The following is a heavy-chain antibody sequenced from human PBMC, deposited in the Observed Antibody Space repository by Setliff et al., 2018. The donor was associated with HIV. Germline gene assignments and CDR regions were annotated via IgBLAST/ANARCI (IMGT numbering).Heavy chain of an antibody. V-gene: IGHV4-39*01. D-gene: IGHD2-8*01. J-gene: IGHJ3*02. CDR2: ILYGGTT. CDR3: ASPTTGLGGGAAFDI. CDR1: GGSVDSRDYY. Sequence: KPSETLSLTCAVSGGSVDSRDYYWGWIRQPPGKGLEWIGNILYGGTTYYTPSLKSRVSISVDTSRNQFSLSLNSVTAADTAVYYCASPTTGLGGGAAFDIWGQGTMVTVSS.